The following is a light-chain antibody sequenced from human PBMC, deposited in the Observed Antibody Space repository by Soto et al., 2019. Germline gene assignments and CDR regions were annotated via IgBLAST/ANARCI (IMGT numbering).Light chain of an antibody. V-gene: IGLV2-14*01. CDR2: DVN. CDR1: SSDVGNSNW. Sequence: QSALTQPASVSGSPGQSITLSCTGSSSDVGNSNWLSWYQQHPGKAPKLMIFDVNNRPSGVSTRFSGSKSGNTASLTISGLQAEDEADYYRSAHIRSTIVFGGGTKVTVL. J-gene: IGLJ2*01. CDR3: SAHIRSTIV.